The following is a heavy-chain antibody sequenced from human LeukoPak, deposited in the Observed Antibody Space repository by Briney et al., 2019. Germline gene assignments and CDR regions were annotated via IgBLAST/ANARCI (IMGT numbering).Heavy chain of an antibody. CDR2: INHSGNT. CDR1: GGSFSDYY. V-gene: IGHV4-34*01. Sequence: SETLSLTCAVYGGSFSDYYWTWIRQPPGKGLEWIGEINHSGNTNYNPSLKSRVTISVDTSKNQFSLNLSSVTAADTAVYYCARGLLDSYWGQGTLVTVSS. D-gene: IGHD3-16*01. CDR3: ARGLLDSY. J-gene: IGHJ4*02.